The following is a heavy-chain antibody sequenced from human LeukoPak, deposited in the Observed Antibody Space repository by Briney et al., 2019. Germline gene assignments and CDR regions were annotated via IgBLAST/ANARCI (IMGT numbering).Heavy chain of an antibody. D-gene: IGHD2-2*01. CDR1: GFSFSDYY. CDR3: ARGGYCSSTSCYLDAMDV. J-gene: IGHJ6*02. V-gene: IGHV3-11*01. CDR2: ISGGGNTM. Sequence: PGGSLRLSCAASGFSFSDYYMTWIRQAPGKGLEWVSYISGGGNTMYYADSVKGRFTISRDNAKNSLYLQMNSLRAEDTAVYYCARGGYCSSTSCYLDAMDVWGQGTTVTVSS.